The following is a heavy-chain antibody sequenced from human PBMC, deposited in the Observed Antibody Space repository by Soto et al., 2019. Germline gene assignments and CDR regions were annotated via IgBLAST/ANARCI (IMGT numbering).Heavy chain of an antibody. CDR2: LYHTGNT. CDR3: ARFRGTAILDY. J-gene: IGHJ4*02. V-gene: IGHV4-30-2*01. CDR1: GGSISSGGFS. D-gene: IGHD2-21*02. Sequence: QLQLQQSGSGLVKPSQTLSLTCAVSGGSISSGGFSWSWIRQPPGKGLEWIGYLYHTGNTYYNPSLERRVTILVDRSKNQLSLELTSVTAADTAVYYCARFRGTAILDYWGQGTLVTVSS.